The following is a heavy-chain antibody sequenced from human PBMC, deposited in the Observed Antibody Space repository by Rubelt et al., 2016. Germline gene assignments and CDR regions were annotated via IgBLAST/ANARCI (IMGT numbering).Heavy chain of an antibody. CDR2: IYYSGST. Sequence: QLQLQESGPGLVKTSETLSLTCAVSGSSISSSTYYWGWIRQPPGKGLEWIGYIYYSGSTYYNPSLKSRVTISVDTSKNPFSLKLSAATAADAAVYYCARDAEESYFDYWGQGTLVTVSS. V-gene: IGHV4-31*11. J-gene: IGHJ4*02. CDR3: ARDAEESYFDY. CDR1: GSSISSSTYY.